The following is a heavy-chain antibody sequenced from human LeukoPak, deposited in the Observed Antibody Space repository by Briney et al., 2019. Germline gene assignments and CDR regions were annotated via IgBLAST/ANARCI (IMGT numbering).Heavy chain of an antibody. CDR1: GFTFSTHG. Sequence: GGSLGLSCAASGFTFSTHGMHWVRQAPGKGLEWVAFIRYDGINKYYADSVKGRFTISRDNSKNTLYLQMNSLRAEDTAVYYCARARVAGNYNWFDPWGQGTLVTVSS. J-gene: IGHJ5*02. V-gene: IGHV3-30*02. CDR2: IRYDGINK. D-gene: IGHD6-19*01. CDR3: ARARVAGNYNWFDP.